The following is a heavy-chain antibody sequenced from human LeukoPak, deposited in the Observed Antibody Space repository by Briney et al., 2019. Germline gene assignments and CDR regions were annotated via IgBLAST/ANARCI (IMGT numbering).Heavy chain of an antibody. V-gene: IGHV3-53*01. Sequence: GGSLRLSCAASGFTVSSNYMSWVRQAPGKGLERVSVIYSGGSTYYADSVKGRFTISRDNSKNTLYLQMNSLRAEDTAVYYCARYTPPWSPDYYGMDVWGQGTTVTVSS. J-gene: IGHJ6*02. CDR2: IYSGGST. CDR3: ARYTPPWSPDYYGMDV. D-gene: IGHD2-2*02. CDR1: GFTVSSNY.